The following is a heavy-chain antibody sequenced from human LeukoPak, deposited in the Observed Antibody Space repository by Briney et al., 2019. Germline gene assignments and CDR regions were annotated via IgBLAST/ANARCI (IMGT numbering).Heavy chain of an antibody. J-gene: IGHJ3*02. Sequence: PSETLSLTCTVSGGSVSSSYWSWIRQPAGQGLEWIGRFYATWNTNYSPSLKSRVTMSVDTSKNQFSLKLSSVTAADTAVYYCARGGYDYGDAFDIWGQGTMVTVSS. D-gene: IGHD5-12*01. CDR1: GGSVSSSY. CDR3: ARGGYDYGDAFDI. V-gene: IGHV4-4*07. CDR2: FYATWNT.